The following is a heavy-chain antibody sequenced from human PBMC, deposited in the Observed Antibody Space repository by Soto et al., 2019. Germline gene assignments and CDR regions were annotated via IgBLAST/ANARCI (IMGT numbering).Heavy chain of an antibody. CDR2: IKHDTSKA. Sequence: GGSLRLSCAASGFKFSDYWMSWVRQAPGKGLEWVGNIKHDTSKAHYADSVKGRFTITRDNIKNFLFLQMRDLRADDTASYYCARDGLLFSGPYRPSRFDYWGLGALVTVSS. CDR1: GFKFSDYW. CDR3: ARDGLLFSGPYRPSRFDY. D-gene: IGHD3-16*02. J-gene: IGHJ4*02. V-gene: IGHV3-7*03.